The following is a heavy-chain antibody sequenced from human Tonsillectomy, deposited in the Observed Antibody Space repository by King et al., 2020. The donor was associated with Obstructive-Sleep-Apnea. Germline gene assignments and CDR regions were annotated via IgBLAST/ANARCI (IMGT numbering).Heavy chain of an antibody. CDR3: ARVLGATMGFDY. CDR1: GFTFNRYT. Sequence: VQLVESGGGVVQPGRSLKLSCTASGFTFNRYTIQWVRQAPGKGLEGVAVISYDGSNKYYADSVKGRFTISRDNSKNTVFLQMDSLRSDDTAVFYCARVLGATMGFDYWGQGTLVTVSS. J-gene: IGHJ4*02. CDR2: ISYDGSNK. V-gene: IGHV3-30*04. D-gene: IGHD1-26*01.